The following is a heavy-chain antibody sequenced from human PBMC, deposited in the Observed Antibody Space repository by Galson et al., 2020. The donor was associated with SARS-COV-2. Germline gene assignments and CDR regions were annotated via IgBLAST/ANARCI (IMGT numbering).Heavy chain of an antibody. Sequence: GESLKISCAASGFTFSSYAMHWVRQAPGKGLEWVAVISYDGSNKYYADSVKGRFTISRDNSKHTLYLQMNSLRAEDTAVYYCARPRFSDWYLNAFDIWSQGTMVTVSS. D-gene: IGHD6-19*01. CDR3: ARPRFSDWYLNAFDI. CDR2: ISYDGSNK. V-gene: IGHV3-30-3*01. CDR1: GFTFSSYA. J-gene: IGHJ3*02.